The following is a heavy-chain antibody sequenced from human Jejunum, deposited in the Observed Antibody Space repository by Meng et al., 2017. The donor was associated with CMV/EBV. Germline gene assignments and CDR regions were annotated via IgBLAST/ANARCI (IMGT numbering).Heavy chain of an antibody. Sequence: SCAASGFTFSTYWMTCVRQAPGKALEWVANIKQDGSEKYYVDSVKGRFTISRDNAKNSLFLQMNSLRAEDTAMYYCARNARGSGYWGQGTRVTVSS. CDR2: IKQDGSEK. V-gene: IGHV3-7*01. J-gene: IGHJ4*02. CDR3: ARNARGSGY. D-gene: IGHD3-10*01. CDR1: GFTFSTYW.